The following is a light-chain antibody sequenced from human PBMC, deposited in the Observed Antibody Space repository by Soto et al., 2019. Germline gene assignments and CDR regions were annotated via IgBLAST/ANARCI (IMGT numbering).Light chain of an antibody. CDR2: GAS. CDR3: QYYNNWPPSIT. Sequence: EVWVTQSPATLSLSPGEGATLSCRTIQTVSSNLAWYQQIPGQAPRLLIYGASTRATGIPARFSGSGSGTEFTLTISSLQSEDFAFYYCQYYNNWPPSITFGQGTRLAI. J-gene: IGKJ5*01. CDR1: QTVSSN. V-gene: IGKV3-15*01.